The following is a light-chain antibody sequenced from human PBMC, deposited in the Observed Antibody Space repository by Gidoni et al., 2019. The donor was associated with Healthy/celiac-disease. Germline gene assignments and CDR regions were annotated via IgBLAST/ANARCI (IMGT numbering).Light chain of an antibody. CDR3: SSYAGSNNWVV. Sequence: QSALTPPPSASGSPGQSVTISCTGTSSDVGGYHYVSWYQQHPGKAPKLMIYEVSKRPSGVPDRFSGSKSCNTASLTVSGLQAEDEADYYCSSYAGSNNWVVFGGGTKLTVL. V-gene: IGLV2-8*01. CDR1: SSDVGGYHY. CDR2: EVS. J-gene: IGLJ2*01.